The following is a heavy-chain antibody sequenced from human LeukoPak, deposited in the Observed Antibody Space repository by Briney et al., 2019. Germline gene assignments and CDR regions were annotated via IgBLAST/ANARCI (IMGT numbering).Heavy chain of an antibody. CDR1: GGSISSGSYY. D-gene: IGHD3-3*01. Sequence: PSETPSLTCTVSGGSISSGSYYWSWIRQPAGKGLEWIGRIYTSGSTNYNPSLKSRVTISVDTSKNQFSLKLSSVTAADTAVYYCAREYEGFDYWGQGTLVTVSS. J-gene: IGHJ4*02. V-gene: IGHV4-61*02. CDR3: AREYEGFDY. CDR2: IYTSGST.